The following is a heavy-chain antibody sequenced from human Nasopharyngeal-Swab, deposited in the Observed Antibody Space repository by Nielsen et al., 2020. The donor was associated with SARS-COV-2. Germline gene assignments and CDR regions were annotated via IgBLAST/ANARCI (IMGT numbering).Heavy chain of an antibody. J-gene: IGHJ4*02. CDR2: IWYDGSNK. V-gene: IGHV3-30*02. Sequence: GESLKISCAASGFTFSSYGMHWVRQAPGKGLEWVAVIWYDGSNKYYADSVKGRFTISRDNSKNTLYLQMNSLRVEDTAVYFCAKPRSGGYEDYFDYWGQGTLVTASS. CDR1: GFTFSSYG. CDR3: AKPRSGGYEDYFDY. D-gene: IGHD5-12*01.